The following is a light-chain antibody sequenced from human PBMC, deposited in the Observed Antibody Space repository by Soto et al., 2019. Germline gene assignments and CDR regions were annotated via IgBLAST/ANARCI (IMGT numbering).Light chain of an antibody. CDR1: SSDVGIYNR. CDR2: EVN. V-gene: IGLV2-18*02. CDR3: SSCTSSDTWV. Sequence: QSALTQPPSVSGSPGQSITISCTGSSSDVGIYNRVSWYQHFPGTPPKLMIYEVNNQPSGVPDRFSGSKSGNTASLTISGLQAEDEADYYCSSCTSSDTWVFGGGTKLTVL. J-gene: IGLJ3*02.